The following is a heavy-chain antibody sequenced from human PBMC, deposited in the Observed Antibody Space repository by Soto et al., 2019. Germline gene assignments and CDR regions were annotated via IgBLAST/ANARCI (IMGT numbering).Heavy chain of an antibody. CDR3: TTELRWGVVPLS. CDR1: GLTLSNAW. V-gene: IGHV3-15*01. J-gene: IGHJ5*02. Sequence: EVQLVESGGDLVKPGESLRLSCVASGLTLSNAWMTWVRQAPGKGLEWVGRIKSKGDGGTTDYAAPVKGRFSISRDDSTNTLYLQMNILKNEDTALYYCTTELRWGVVPLSWGQGTLVTVSS. D-gene: IGHD2-2*01. CDR2: IKSKGDGGTT.